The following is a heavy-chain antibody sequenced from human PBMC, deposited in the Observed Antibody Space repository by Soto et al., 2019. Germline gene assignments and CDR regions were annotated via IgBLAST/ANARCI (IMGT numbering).Heavy chain of an antibody. CDR2: IYYSGST. Sequence: SETLSLTCTVSGGSISSYYWSWIRQPPGKGLEWIGYIYYSGSTNYNPSLKSRVTISVDTSKNQFSLKLSSVTAADTAVYYCARFPLAARPGSFDPWGQGTLVTVSS. J-gene: IGHJ5*02. CDR1: GGSISSYY. V-gene: IGHV4-59*01. D-gene: IGHD6-6*01. CDR3: ARFPLAARPGSFDP.